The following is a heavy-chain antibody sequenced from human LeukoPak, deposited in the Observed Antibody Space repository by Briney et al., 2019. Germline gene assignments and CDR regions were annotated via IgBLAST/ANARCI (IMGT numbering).Heavy chain of an antibody. Sequence: GGSLRLSCAASGFTFSAYSMNWVRHTPGRGLEWVANINGRGITIHYADSFRGRFTISRDNTKNSLNLQMNNLRAEDTGLYYCARDAPFDGDQDYYYYMDVWGKGTTVTVSS. CDR2: INGRGITI. J-gene: IGHJ6*03. CDR3: ARDAPFDGDQDYYYYMDV. CDR1: GFTFSAYS. V-gene: IGHV3-48*04. D-gene: IGHD4-17*01.